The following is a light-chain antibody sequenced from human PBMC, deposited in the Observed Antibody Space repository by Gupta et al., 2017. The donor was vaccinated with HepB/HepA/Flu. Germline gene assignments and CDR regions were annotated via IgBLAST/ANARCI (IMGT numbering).Light chain of an antibody. CDR3: QQRSSWPIT. Sequence: EIVLTQSPATLSLSPGERATLSCRASQSVKTYLAWYQQKPGQAPRVLIYDTSNRATGIPARFSGSGSGTDFTLTISNLEPEDFAVYYCQQRSSWPITFGQGTRLEIK. V-gene: IGKV3-11*01. J-gene: IGKJ5*01. CDR2: DTS. CDR1: QSVKTY.